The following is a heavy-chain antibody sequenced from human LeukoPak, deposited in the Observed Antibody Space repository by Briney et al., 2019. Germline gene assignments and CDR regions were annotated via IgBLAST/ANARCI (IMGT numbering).Heavy chain of an antibody. Sequence: GGSVRLSCAASGFTFDDYAMHWVRQAPGRGLEWVSGISWNSGSIGYADSVKGRFTISRDNAKNSLYLQMSNLRAEDTAVYFCTKVRLSNLYYYYGMDVWGQGTTVTVSS. CDR1: GFTFDDYA. J-gene: IGHJ6*02. CDR2: ISWNSGSI. V-gene: IGHV3-9*01. CDR3: TKVRLSNLYYYYGMDV. D-gene: IGHD2-21*02.